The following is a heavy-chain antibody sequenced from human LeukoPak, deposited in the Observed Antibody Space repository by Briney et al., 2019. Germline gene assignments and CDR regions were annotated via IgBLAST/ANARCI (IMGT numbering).Heavy chain of an antibody. J-gene: IGHJ4*02. CDR2: INPNSGGT. CDR3: ARDNPDSPLHY. Sequence: ASVKVSCKASGYTFTGYYMHWVRQAPGQGLEWMGWINPNSGGTNYAQKFHGRVTMTRDTSISTAYMELSRLGSDDTAVYYCARDNPDSPLHYWGQGTLVTVSS. CDR1: GYTFTGYY. V-gene: IGHV1-2*02. D-gene: IGHD2-15*01.